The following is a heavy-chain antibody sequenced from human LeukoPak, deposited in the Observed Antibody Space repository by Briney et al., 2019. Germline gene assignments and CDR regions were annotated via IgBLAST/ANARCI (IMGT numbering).Heavy chain of an antibody. D-gene: IGHD3-22*01. CDR3: ARLRVHYDSSGYYPDAFDI. CDR1: GGSFSGYY. V-gene: IGHV4-34*01. Sequence: SETLSLTCAVYGGSFSGYYWSWIGQPPGKGLEWIGEINHSGSTNYNPSLKSRVTISVDTSKNQFSLKLSSVAAADTAVYYCARLRVHYDSSGYYPDAFDIWGQGTMVTVSS. J-gene: IGHJ3*02. CDR2: INHSGST.